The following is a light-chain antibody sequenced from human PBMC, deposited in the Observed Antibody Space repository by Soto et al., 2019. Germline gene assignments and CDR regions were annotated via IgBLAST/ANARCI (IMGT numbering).Light chain of an antibody. J-gene: IGKJ1*01. CDR3: QVRDVWPS. Sequence: IVLTQSPVTLALSPGERAVLSCRASQSVSTSLAWYQHKPGQAPRLFIYDASKRAPGVPARFSGSGSGTDFTFTIRSLEPEDFAVYYCQVRDVWPSFGQGTKVEI. CDR1: QSVSTS. V-gene: IGKV3-11*01. CDR2: DAS.